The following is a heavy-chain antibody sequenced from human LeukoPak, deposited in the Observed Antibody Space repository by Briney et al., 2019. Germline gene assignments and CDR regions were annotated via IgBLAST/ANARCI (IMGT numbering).Heavy chain of an antibody. V-gene: IGHV3-11*03. CDR2: VSTNSGYT. D-gene: IGHD3-22*01. Sequence: PGGTLRLSCTASGFTISDSYMNWVRHAPPQGTERISLVSTNSGYTDYANSVHGRFTISSENATNTLYLQMHSSRIAATATLYCSYESSGYHQRSDAFDVWGRGTVVIVYS. CDR3: SYESSGYHQRSDAFDV. J-gene: IGHJ3*01. CDR1: GFTISDSY.